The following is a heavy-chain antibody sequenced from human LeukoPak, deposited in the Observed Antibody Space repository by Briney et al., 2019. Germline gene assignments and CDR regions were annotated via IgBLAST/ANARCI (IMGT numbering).Heavy chain of an antibody. CDR1: GGSFSGYY. V-gene: IGHV4-34*01. D-gene: IGHD3-9*01. CDR3: SRRETGYDILTGYYNPYYFDY. CDR2: INHSGST. Sequence: RTSETLSLTCAVYGGSFSGYYWSWIRQPPGKGLEWIGEINHSGSTNYNPSLKSRVTISVDTSKNQFSLKLSSVTAADTAVYYCSRRETGYDILTGYYNPYYFDYWGQGTLVTVSS. J-gene: IGHJ4*02.